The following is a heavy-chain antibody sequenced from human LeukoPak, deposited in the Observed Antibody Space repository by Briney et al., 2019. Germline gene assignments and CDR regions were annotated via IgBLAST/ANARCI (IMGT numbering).Heavy chain of an antibody. D-gene: IGHD6-6*01. CDR1: GFSLSTSGVG. V-gene: IGHV2-5*01. CDR2: IYWNDDK. J-gene: IGHJ5*02. CDR3: AVRGYSSSSGSNWFDP. Sequence: ESGPTLVKPTQTLTLTCTFSGFSLSTSGVGVGWTRQPPGKALEWLALIYWNDDKRYSPFLKSRVTITKDTSKNQVVLTMTNMDPVDTATYYCAVRGYSSSSGSNWFDPWGQGTLVTVSS.